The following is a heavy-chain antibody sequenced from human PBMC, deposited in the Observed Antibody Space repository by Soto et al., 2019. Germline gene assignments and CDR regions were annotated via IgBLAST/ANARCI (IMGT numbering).Heavy chain of an antibody. CDR1: GFSLTTGKMG. D-gene: IGHD3-9*01. CDR3: ARMKVDSYQFYYAMDV. V-gene: IGHV2-26*01. J-gene: IGHJ6*02. Sequence: QVTLKESGPALVKPTETLTLTCTVSGFSLTTGKMGVSWIRQPPGKALEWLAHIFSDNERSYSTSLQGRLTISKDTSGSQVVLSMTNVDPVDTATYYCARMKVDSYQFYYAMDVWGQGITVTVSS. CDR2: IFSDNER.